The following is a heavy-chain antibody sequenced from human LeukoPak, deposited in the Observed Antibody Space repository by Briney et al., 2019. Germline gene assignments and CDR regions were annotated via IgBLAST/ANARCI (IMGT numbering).Heavy chain of an antibody. V-gene: IGHV3-53*05. D-gene: IGHD3-22*01. J-gene: IGHJ4*02. CDR2: IYSGGST. CDR3: AKDQNYYDSSGHYYFDY. CDR1: GFTVSSNY. Sequence: GGSLRLSCAASGFTVSSNYMSWVRQAPGKGLEWVSVIYSGGSTYYADSVKGRFTISRDNSKNTLYLQMNSLRAEDTAVYYCAKDQNYYDSSGHYYFDYWGQGTLVTVSS.